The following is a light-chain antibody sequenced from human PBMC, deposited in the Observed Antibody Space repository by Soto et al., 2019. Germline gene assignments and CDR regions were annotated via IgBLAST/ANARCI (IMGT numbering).Light chain of an antibody. CDR2: KAS. CDR1: QTISSW. V-gene: IGKV1-5*03. J-gene: IGKJ1*01. Sequence: DIQMTQSPSTLSGSVGDRVTITCRASQTISSWLAWYQQKPGKAPKLLIYKASTLKSGVPSRFSGSGSGTEFTLTISSLQPDDFATYYCQQYKSYSRTFGQGTKVDI. CDR3: QQYKSYSRT.